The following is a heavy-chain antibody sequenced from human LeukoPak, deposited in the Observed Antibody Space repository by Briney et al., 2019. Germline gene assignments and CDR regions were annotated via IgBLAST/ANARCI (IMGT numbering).Heavy chain of an antibody. CDR2: ISSSSSYI. Sequence: PGRSLRLSCAASGFTFDDYAMHWVRQAPGKGLEWVSSISSSSSYIYYADSVKGRFTISRDNAKNSLYLQMNSLRAEDTAVYYCARDRIVATIPRLGYFDYWGQGTLVTVSS. CDR1: GFTFDDYA. J-gene: IGHJ4*02. V-gene: IGHV3-21*01. CDR3: ARDRIVATIPRLGYFDY. D-gene: IGHD5-12*01.